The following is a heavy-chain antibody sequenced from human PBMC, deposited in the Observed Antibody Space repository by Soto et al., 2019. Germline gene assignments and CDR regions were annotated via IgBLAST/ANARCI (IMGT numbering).Heavy chain of an antibody. Sequence: SETLSLTCAVSSGSISSSNWWSWVRQPPGKGLEWIGEIYHSGSTNYNPSLKSRVTISVDKSKNQFSLKLSSVTAADTAVYYCARDHPERIVVVPAAMKDMKHHYYYYYMDVWGKGTTVTVSS. CDR3: ARDHPERIVVVPAAMKDMKHHYYYYYMDV. J-gene: IGHJ6*03. CDR1: SGSISSSNW. V-gene: IGHV4-4*02. CDR2: IYHSGST. D-gene: IGHD2-2*01.